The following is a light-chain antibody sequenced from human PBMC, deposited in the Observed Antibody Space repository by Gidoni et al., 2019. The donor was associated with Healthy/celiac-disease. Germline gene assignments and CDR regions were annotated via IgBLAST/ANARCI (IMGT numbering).Light chain of an antibody. CDR2: DAS. Sequence: DIQMTRSPSSLSASVGDRVTITCQASQDISNYFNWYQQKLGKAPKLLIYDASNLETGVPSRFSGSGSGTDFTFTISSLQPEDIATYYCQQYDNLPLTFGGGTKVEIK. V-gene: IGKV1-33*01. J-gene: IGKJ4*01. CDR1: QDISNY. CDR3: QQYDNLPLT.